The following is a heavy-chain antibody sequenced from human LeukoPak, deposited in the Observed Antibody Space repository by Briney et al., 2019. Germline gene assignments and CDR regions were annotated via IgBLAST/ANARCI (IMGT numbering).Heavy chain of an antibody. D-gene: IGHD3-3*01. Sequence: PGGSLRPSWAAAGFTISTAWMSWVRQPHGEGREWVVRIKIKTDGGTTDYAAPVKGRFTISRDDSKNTLYLQMNSLKTEDTAVYYCTTDLYDFWSGYSDYWGQGTLVTVSS. V-gene: IGHV3-15*01. CDR3: TTDLYDFWSGYSDY. CDR1: GFTISTAW. J-gene: IGHJ4*02. CDR2: IKIKTDGGTT.